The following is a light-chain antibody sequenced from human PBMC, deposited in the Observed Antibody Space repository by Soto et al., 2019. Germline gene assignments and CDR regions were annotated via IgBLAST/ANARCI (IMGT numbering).Light chain of an antibody. V-gene: IGKV3-20*01. CDR3: QQYGSSLFT. J-gene: IGKJ3*01. CDR2: GAS. Sequence: EIVLTQSPGTLSLSPGERATLSCRARQSVSSSYLAWYQQKPGQAPRLLIYGASSRATGIPDRFSGSGSGTDFPLTISRLEPEDFAVYYCQQYGSSLFTFGPGTKVDIK. CDR1: QSVSSSY.